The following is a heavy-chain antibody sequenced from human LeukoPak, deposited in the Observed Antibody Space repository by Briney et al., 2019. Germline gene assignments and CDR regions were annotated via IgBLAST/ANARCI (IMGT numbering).Heavy chain of an antibody. CDR3: ARGPAGYN. CDR2: IYSGGST. V-gene: IGHV3-53*01. CDR1: GFTVSSNH. J-gene: IGHJ4*02. Sequence: PGGSLRLSCAASGFTVSSNHMSWVRQAPGKGLEWVSVIYSGGSTDYADSVKGRFTISRDNSKNTLYLQMNSLRAEATAVYHCARGPAGYNWGQGTLVTVSS. D-gene: IGHD1-1*01.